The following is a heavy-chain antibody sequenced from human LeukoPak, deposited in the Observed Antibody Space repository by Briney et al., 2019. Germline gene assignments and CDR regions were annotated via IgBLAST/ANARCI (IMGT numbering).Heavy chain of an antibody. D-gene: IGHD1-7*01. J-gene: IGHJ4*02. CDR3: AKPSGTTLRNYFDY. V-gene: IGHV3-33*06. Sequence: GGSLRLSCAASGFTFSSYGMYWVRQAPGKGLEWVAVIWYDGSNKYYADSVKGRFTISRDNSKNTLYLQMNSLRAEDTAVYYCAKPSGTTLRNYFDYWGQGTLVTVSS. CDR1: GFTFSSYG. CDR2: IWYDGSNK.